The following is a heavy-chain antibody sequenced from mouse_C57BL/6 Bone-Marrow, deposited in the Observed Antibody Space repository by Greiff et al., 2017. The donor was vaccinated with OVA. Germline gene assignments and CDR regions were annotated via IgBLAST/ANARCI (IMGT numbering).Heavy chain of an antibody. Sequence: VKLVESGPGLVAPSQSLSITCTVSGFSLTSYAISWVRQPPGKGLEWLGVIWTGGGTHYNSALKSRLSISKDNSKSQVFLKMNSLQTDDTARYYCARTLLYYGSSHWYFDVWGTGTTVTVSS. CDR1: GFSLTSYA. J-gene: IGHJ1*03. D-gene: IGHD1-1*01. CDR2: IWTGGGT. V-gene: IGHV2-9-1*01. CDR3: ARTLLYYGSSHWYFDV.